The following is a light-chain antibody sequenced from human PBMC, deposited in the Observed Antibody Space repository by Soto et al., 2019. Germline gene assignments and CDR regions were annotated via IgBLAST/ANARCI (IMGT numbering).Light chain of an antibody. Sequence: QSALTQPASVSGSPGQSITISCTGTSSDIGGYKYVSWYQQHPGKAPKLMIYDVSNRPSGVSNRFSGSKSGNTASLTISWLQAEDEADYYCSSYTSGSTVVFGGGTKLTVL. J-gene: IGLJ2*01. CDR1: SSDIGGYKY. CDR2: DVS. CDR3: SSYTSGSTVV. V-gene: IGLV2-14*03.